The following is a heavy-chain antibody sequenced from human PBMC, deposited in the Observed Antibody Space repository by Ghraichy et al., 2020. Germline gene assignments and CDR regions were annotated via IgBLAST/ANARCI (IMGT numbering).Heavy chain of an antibody. V-gene: IGHV3-30*02. D-gene: IGHD2-8*01. J-gene: IGHJ6*02. CDR2: IRYDGSNI. Sequence: LSLTCAASGFTFSSYGMHWVRQAPGKGLEWVAFIRYDGSNIYYADSVKGRFTISRDTSKNTLYLQMNSLRPEDTAVYYCAKGPQGMAYGMDVWGQGTTVTVSS. CDR3: AKGPQGMAYGMDV. CDR1: GFTFSSYG.